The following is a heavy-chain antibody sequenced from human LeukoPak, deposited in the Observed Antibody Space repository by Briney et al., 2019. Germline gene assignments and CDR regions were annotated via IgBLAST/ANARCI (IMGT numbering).Heavy chain of an antibody. D-gene: IGHD3-22*01. CDR1: GYTFTSYA. Sequence: ASVKVSCKASGYTFTSYAMNWVRQAPGQGLEWMGWINTNTGNPTYAQGFTGRFVFSLDTSVSTAYLQISSLKAEDTAVYYCARDPTHLTYYYDSSGYSPFDYWGQGTLVTVSS. V-gene: IGHV7-4-1*02. J-gene: IGHJ4*02. CDR2: INTNTGNP. CDR3: ARDPTHLTYYYDSSGYSPFDY.